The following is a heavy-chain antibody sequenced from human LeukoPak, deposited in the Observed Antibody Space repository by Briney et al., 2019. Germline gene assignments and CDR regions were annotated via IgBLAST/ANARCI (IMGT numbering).Heavy chain of an antibody. V-gene: IGHV3-7*03. CDR1: GFTFSSYW. Sequence: GGSLRLSCAASGFTFSSYWMSWVRQVTGKGLEWVANIKQDGSEKYYVDSVKGRFTISRDNSKNTLYLQMNSQRAEDTAVYYCAKVGITMIVVVHFDYWGQGTLVTVSS. CDR2: IKQDGSEK. CDR3: AKVGITMIVVVHFDY. J-gene: IGHJ4*02. D-gene: IGHD3-22*01.